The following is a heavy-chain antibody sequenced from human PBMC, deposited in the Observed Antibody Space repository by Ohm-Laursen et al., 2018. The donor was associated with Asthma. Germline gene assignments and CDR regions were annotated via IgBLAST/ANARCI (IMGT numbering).Heavy chain of an antibody. CDR2: IYWNDDK. V-gene: IGHV2-5*01. Sequence: TQTLTLTCTFSGFSLSTSGVGVGWIRQPPGKALEWLALIYWNDDKRYSPSLKSRLTITKDTSKNQVVLTMTNMDPVDTATYYCAHTYSSGYLFDYWGQGTLVTVSS. J-gene: IGHJ4*02. CDR3: AHTYSSGYLFDY. D-gene: IGHD6-19*01. CDR1: GFSLSTSGVG.